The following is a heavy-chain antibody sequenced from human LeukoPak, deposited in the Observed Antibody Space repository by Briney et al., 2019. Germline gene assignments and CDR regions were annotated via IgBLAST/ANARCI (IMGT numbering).Heavy chain of an antibody. CDR2: INPYSGGT. J-gene: IGHJ4*02. Sequence: GASVKVSCKPSGYSFTGYYMHWVRQAPGQGLEWMGWINPYSGGTNYAQKFQGRVTMTRDTSISTAYMELSRLRSDDTAVYYCMRDRTKYCSSTSCPLDYWGQGTLVTVSS. CDR3: MRDRTKYCSSTSCPLDY. V-gene: IGHV1-2*02. D-gene: IGHD2-2*01. CDR1: GYSFTGYY.